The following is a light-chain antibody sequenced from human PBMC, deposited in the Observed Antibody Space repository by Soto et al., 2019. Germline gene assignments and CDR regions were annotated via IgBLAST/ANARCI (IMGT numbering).Light chain of an antibody. CDR1: QGIRDA. J-gene: IGKJ2*01. CDR3: LQHSDYPFT. CDR2: SAS. Sequence: DIQMTQSTSSLSASVGDRVIITCRASQGIRDALGWYQQKPGKVPKRLIYSASSLQNGVPSRFSGSGSETVFTLTISSLQPEDFATYFCLQHSDYPFTFGQGTRLEI. V-gene: IGKV1-17*01.